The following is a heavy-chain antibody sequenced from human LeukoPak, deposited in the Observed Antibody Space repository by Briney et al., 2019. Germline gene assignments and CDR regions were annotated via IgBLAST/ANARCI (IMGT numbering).Heavy chain of an antibody. V-gene: IGHV3-23*01. D-gene: IGHD6-13*01. Sequence: GASLRLSCAASGFTFSSYAMGWVRQAPGKGLEWVSAISGSGGSTYYADSVKGRFTISRDNSKNTLYLQMNSLRAEDTAVYYCARDTTGYPDYWGQGTLVTVSS. J-gene: IGHJ4*02. CDR2: ISGSGGST. CDR3: ARDTTGYPDY. CDR1: GFTFSSYA.